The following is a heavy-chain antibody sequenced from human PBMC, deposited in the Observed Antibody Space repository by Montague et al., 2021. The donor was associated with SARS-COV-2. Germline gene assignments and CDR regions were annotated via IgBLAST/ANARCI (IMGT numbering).Heavy chain of an antibody. CDR2: IYYSGST. J-gene: IGHJ2*01. V-gene: IGHV4-31*03. Sequence: TLSLTCTVSGGSISSGGYYWSWIRQHPGKGLEWIGYIYYSGSTYYNPSLKSRVTISVDTSKNQFSLKMSSVTAADTAVYYCARSPEPMIILIITSLNWYVDLWGRSTLVTVSS. CDR1: GGSISSGGYY. D-gene: IGHD3-22*01. CDR3: ARSPEPMIILIITSLNWYVDL.